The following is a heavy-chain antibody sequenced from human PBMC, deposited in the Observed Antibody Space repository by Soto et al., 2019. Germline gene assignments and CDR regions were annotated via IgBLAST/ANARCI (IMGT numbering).Heavy chain of an antibody. V-gene: IGHV4-4*02. J-gene: IGHJ6*02. CDR2: VYLGGTT. CDR3: AKQTISYTWDV. D-gene: IGHD3-3*01. Sequence: QVLLQESGPGLVKPSGTLSLTCAVSGGSLSGHHWWSWVRQSPGKGLEWIGEVYLGGTTNYNPSLKRRVTISTDQSQNQLSLRVTSATAADTAVYYCAKQTISYTWDVWGQGTTVIVSS. CDR1: GGSLSGHHW.